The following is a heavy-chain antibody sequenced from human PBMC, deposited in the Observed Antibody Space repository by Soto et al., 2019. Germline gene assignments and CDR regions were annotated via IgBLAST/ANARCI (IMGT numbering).Heavy chain of an antibody. CDR2: INPSADST. Sequence: QVQLVQSGAEVNKPGASVKVSCKTSGYTFTNYFIHWVRQAPGQGLEWMGIINPSADSTNYAQKFQGRVAVTGDTSTSTVYMEVRSLRSEDTAVYFCAREYGGSRVFDYWGQGTLVTVSS. J-gene: IGHJ4*02. V-gene: IGHV1-46*01. CDR1: GYTFTNYF. CDR3: AREYGGSRVFDY. D-gene: IGHD1-26*01.